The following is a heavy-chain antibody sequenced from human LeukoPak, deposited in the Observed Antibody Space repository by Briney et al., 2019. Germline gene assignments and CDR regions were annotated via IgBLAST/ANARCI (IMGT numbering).Heavy chain of an antibody. Sequence: GRSLRLSCAASGFTFSSYGMHWVRQAPGKGLEWVAVISYDGSNKYYADSVKGRFTISRDNSKNTLYLQMNSLRAEDTAVYYCAKGPYGSGSYPDYWGQGTLVTVSS. CDR2: ISYDGSNK. CDR3: AKGPYGSGSYPDY. D-gene: IGHD3-10*01. V-gene: IGHV3-30*18. J-gene: IGHJ4*02. CDR1: GFTFSSYG.